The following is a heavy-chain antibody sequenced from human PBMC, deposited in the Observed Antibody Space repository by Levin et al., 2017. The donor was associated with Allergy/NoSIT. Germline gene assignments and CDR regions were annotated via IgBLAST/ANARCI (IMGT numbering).Heavy chain of an antibody. J-gene: IGHJ4*02. CDR3: ARDPRGTGFDY. Sequence: SETLSLTCTVSGGSISSYYWSWIRQPPGKGLEWIGYIYYSGSTNYNPSLKSRVTISVDTSKNQFSLKLSSVTAADTAVYYCARDPRGTGFDYWGQGTLVTVSS. CDR1: GGSISSYY. CDR2: IYYSGST. D-gene: IGHD3-16*01. V-gene: IGHV4-59*01.